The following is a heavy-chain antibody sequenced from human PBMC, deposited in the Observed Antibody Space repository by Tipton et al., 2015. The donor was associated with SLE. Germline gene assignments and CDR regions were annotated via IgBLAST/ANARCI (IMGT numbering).Heavy chain of an antibody. D-gene: IGHD4-17*01. CDR1: GGSFSGYY. J-gene: IGHJ4*02. V-gene: IGHV4-34*01. CDR3: ARGTRSIAAWGLRPLYFDY. Sequence: TLSLTCAVYGGSFSGYYWSWIRQPPGKGLEWIGEINHSGSTNYNPSLKSGVTISVDTSKNQFSLKLSSVTAADTAVYYCARGTRSIAAWGLRPLYFDYWGQGTLVTVSS. CDR2: INHSGST.